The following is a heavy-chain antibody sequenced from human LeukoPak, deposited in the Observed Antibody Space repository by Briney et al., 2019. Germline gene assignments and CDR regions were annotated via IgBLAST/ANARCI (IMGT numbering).Heavy chain of an antibody. V-gene: IGHV3-43*01. CDR2: INWDGGST. D-gene: IGHD6-19*01. Sequence: GGSLRLSCAASGFTFDDYTMHWLRQAPGQGLEGVSLINWDGGSTYYGDSVKGRFTISRDNSKNSLYLQMNSLRTEDTALYYCAKAGQAIAVAGTLDYWGQGTLVTVSS. CDR1: GFTFDDYT. CDR3: AKAGQAIAVAGTLDY. J-gene: IGHJ4*02.